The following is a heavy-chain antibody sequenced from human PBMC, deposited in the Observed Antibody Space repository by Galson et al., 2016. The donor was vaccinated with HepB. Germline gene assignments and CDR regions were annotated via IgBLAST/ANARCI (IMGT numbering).Heavy chain of an antibody. D-gene: IGHD2/OR15-2a*01. CDR3: ARGLVGSTTAFDS. J-gene: IGHJ4*02. V-gene: IGHV3-53*04. CDR2: IHSSGAT. CDR1: GFSVTSSY. Sequence: SLRLSCAASGFSVTSSYMSWVRQAPGKGLEWVSVIHSSGATYYAESVEGRLIISRHNSRNTVDLQMRSLRAEDTAFYYCARGLVGSTTAFDSWGEGTLVAGSS.